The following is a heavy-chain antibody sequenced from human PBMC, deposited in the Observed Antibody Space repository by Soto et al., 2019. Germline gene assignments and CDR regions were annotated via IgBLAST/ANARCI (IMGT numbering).Heavy chain of an antibody. CDR2: IYYSGST. Sequence: SETLSLTCTVSGGSVSSGSYYWSWIRQPPGKGLEWIGHIYYSGSTNYNPSLKSRVTISVDTSKNQFSLKLSSVTAADTAVYYCARDTAGGYDFWSGYSSYYYYGMDVWGQGTTVTVSS. J-gene: IGHJ6*02. CDR1: GGSVSSGSYY. V-gene: IGHV4-61*01. CDR3: ARDTAGGYDFWSGYSSYYYYGMDV. D-gene: IGHD3-3*01.